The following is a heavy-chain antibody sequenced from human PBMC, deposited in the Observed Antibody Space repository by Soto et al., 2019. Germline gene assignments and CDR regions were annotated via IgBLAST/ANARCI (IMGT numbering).Heavy chain of an antibody. J-gene: IGHJ4*02. CDR2: IYNSGST. Sequence: SETLSLTCTVSGGAISSNYWSWIRQPPGKGLEWIGNIYNSGSTNYNPSLKSRVTISADTSRNQFSLKMTSVTAADTAVYYCARRSYSSGWHFFDYWGQGTLVTVSS. CDR1: GGAISSNY. V-gene: IGHV4-59*08. D-gene: IGHD6-19*01. CDR3: ARRSYSSGWHFFDY.